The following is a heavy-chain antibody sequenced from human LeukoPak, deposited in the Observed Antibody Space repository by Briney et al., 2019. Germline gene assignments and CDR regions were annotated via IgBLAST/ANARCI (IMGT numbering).Heavy chain of an antibody. Sequence: ASVKVSCKASGYTFTSYYMHWVRQAPGQGLEWMGIINPSGGSTSYAQKFQGRVTMTRNTSISTAYMELSSLRSEDTAVYYCARARPTSQWYIYYYYGMDVWGQGTTVTVSS. CDR3: ARARPTSQWYIYYYYGMDV. CDR2: INPSGGST. J-gene: IGHJ6*02. V-gene: IGHV1-46*01. CDR1: GYTFTSYY. D-gene: IGHD2-8*02.